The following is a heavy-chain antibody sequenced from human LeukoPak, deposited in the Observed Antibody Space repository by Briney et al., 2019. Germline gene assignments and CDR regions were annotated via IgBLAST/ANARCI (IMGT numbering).Heavy chain of an antibody. J-gene: IGHJ4*02. V-gene: IGHV1-58*01. CDR1: GFTFTSSA. CDR2: IVVGSSNT. CDR3: AGKIGGPYSGSYEC. Sequence: ASVKVSCKASGFTFTSSAVQWVRQARGQRLEWIGWIVVGSSNTNYAQEFQERVTITRDMSTSTAYMELSSLRSEDTAVYYCAGKIGGPYSGSYECWGQGTLVTVSS. D-gene: IGHD1-26*01.